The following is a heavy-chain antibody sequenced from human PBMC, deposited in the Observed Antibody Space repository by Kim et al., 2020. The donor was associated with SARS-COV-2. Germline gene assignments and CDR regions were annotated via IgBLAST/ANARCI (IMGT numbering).Heavy chain of an antibody. CDR3: ARQSFALAAQDY. Sequence: SETLSLTCTVSGGSISSSSYYWGWIRQPPGKGLEWIGSIYYSGSTYYNPSLKSRVTISVDTSKNQFSLKLSSVTAADTAVYYCARQSFALAAQDYWGQGTLVTVSS. D-gene: IGHD6-6*01. V-gene: IGHV4-39*01. J-gene: IGHJ4*02. CDR1: GGSISSSSYY. CDR2: IYYSGST.